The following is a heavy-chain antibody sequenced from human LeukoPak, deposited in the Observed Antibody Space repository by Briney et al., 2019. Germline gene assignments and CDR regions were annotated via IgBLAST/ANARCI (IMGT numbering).Heavy chain of an antibody. Sequence: SETLSLTCTVSGGSISSYYWSWIRQPPGKGLEWIGYIYYSGSTYYNPSLKSRVTISLDRSKNQFSLKLSSVTAADTAVYYCARGYLVVVPAAADYMDVWGKGTTVTVSS. CDR1: GGSISSYY. CDR2: IYYSGST. D-gene: IGHD2-2*01. CDR3: ARGYLVVVPAAADYMDV. V-gene: IGHV4-59*12. J-gene: IGHJ6*03.